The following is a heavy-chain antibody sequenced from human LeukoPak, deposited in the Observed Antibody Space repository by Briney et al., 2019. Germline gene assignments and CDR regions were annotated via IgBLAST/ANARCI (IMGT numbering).Heavy chain of an antibody. D-gene: IGHD3-10*01. V-gene: IGHV3-21*01. CDR1: GFTFSSYS. CDR2: ISSSSSYI. CDR3: ARAFGVAGWFGESDAFDI. Sequence: GGSLRLSCAASGFTFSSYSMNWVRQAPGKGLEWVSSISSSSSYIYYADSVKGRFAISRDNAKNSLYLQMNSLRAEDTAVYYCARAFGVAGWFGESDAFDIWGQGTMVTVSS. J-gene: IGHJ3*02.